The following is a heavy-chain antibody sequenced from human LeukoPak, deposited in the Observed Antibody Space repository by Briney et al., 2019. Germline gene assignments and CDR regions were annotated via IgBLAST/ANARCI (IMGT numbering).Heavy chain of an antibody. CDR3: ARDHSLGDDDCSGGSCYSGAHWFDP. V-gene: IGHV4-38-2*02. J-gene: IGHJ5*02. CDR2: IYHSGST. CDR1: GYSISSGYY. D-gene: IGHD2-15*01. Sequence: SETLSLTCTVSGYSISSGYYWGWIRQPPGKGLEWIGSIYHSGSTYYNPSLKSRVTISVDTSKNQFSLKLSSVTAADTAVYYCARDHSLGDDDCSGGSCYSGAHWFDPWGQGTLVTVSS.